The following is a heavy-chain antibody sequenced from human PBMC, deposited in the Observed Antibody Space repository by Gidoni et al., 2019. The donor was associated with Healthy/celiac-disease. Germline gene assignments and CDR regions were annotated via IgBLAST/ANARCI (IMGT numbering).Heavy chain of an antibody. J-gene: IGHJ4*02. V-gene: IGHV3-21*01. CDR2: MSSSSSYI. CDR1: GFAFSSYS. Sequence: SCAASGFAFSSYSMNWVRQAPGKGLEWVSSMSSSSSYIYYADSVEGRFTISRDNAKNSLYLQMNSLRAEDTAVYYCARDPFYSSGWYVDYWGQGTLVTVSS. CDR3: ARDPFYSSGWYVDY. D-gene: IGHD6-19*01.